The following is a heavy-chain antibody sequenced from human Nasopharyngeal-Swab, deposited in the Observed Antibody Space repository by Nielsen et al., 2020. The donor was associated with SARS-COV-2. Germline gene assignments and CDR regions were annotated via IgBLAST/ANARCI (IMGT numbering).Heavy chain of an antibody. CDR3: ARDDYGDYVWSFDY. CDR2: ISYDGSNK. J-gene: IGHJ4*02. D-gene: IGHD4-17*01. Sequence: GGSLRLSCAASGFTFSSYAMHWVRQAPGKGLEWVAVISYDGSNKYYADSVKGRFTISRDNSKNTLYLRMNSLRAEDTAVYYCARDDYGDYVWSFDYWGQGTLVTVSS. CDR1: GFTFSSYA. V-gene: IGHV3-30*04.